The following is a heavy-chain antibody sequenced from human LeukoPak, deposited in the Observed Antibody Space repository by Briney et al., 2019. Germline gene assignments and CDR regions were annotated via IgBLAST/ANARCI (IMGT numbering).Heavy chain of an antibody. D-gene: IGHD2-21*02. Sequence: SGPTLVNPTQTLTLTCTFSGFSLSTNGVGVGWIRQSPGKALEWLALIYWDDVKRYSPFLKSRLTVIKDTSKNLVVLIMTNMDPVDTATYFCAYTACGGDCRRYSYNMDVWGQGTTVTVSS. J-gene: IGHJ6*02. CDR1: GFSLSTNGVG. CDR3: AYTACGGDCRRYSYNMDV. CDR2: IYWDDVK. V-gene: IGHV2-5*02.